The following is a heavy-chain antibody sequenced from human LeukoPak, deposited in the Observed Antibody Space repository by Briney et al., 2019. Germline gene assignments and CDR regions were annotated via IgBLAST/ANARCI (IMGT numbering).Heavy chain of an antibody. CDR3: AKDRPSIGTIFGVVIIPFDY. Sequence: GGSLRLSCAASGFTFSSYAMSWVRQAPGKGLEWVSAISGSGGSTYYADSVKGRFTISRDNSKNTLYLQMNSLRAEDTAVYYCAKDRPSIGTIFGVVIIPFDYWGQGTLVTVSS. V-gene: IGHV3-23*01. J-gene: IGHJ4*02. D-gene: IGHD3-3*01. CDR2: ISGSGGST. CDR1: GFTFSSYA.